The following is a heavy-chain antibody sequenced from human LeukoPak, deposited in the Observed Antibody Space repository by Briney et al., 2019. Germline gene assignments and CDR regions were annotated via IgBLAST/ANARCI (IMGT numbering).Heavy chain of an antibody. D-gene: IGHD3-3*01. CDR1: AVTFNNYW. CDR2: IYPGDSET. V-gene: IGHV5-51*01. J-gene: IGHJ4*02. CDR3: ARLSTRLLDH. Sequence: GVSLQISSQGSAVTFNNYWIGWVRRLPGNGLDWMGIIYPGDSETKYSPSFQGQVTLSFDKSINTAYLHWGSLKASHTAIYFCARLSTRLLDHWGQGTRVTVSS.